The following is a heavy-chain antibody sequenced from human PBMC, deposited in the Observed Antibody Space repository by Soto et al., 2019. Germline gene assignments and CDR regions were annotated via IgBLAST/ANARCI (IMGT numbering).Heavy chain of an antibody. Sequence: SETLSLTCTVSGGSISSYYWSWIRQPPGKGLEWIGYIYYSGSTNYNPSLKSRVTISVDTSKNQFSLKLSSVTAADTAVYYCARDRYDILAPYYYGMDVWGQGTTVTVSS. V-gene: IGHV4-59*01. D-gene: IGHD3-9*01. CDR3: ARDRYDILAPYYYGMDV. CDR2: IYYSGST. CDR1: GGSISSYY. J-gene: IGHJ6*02.